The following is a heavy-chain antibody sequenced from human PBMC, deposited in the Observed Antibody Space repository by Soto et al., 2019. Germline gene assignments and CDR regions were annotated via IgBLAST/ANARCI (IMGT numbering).Heavy chain of an antibody. D-gene: IGHD1-26*01. Sequence: PSETLSLTCAVYGGSFSGYYWSWIRQPPGKGLEWIGEINHSGSTNYNPSLKSRVTISVDTSKNQFSLKLSSVTAADTAVYYCARARSRGRRIVGARGYYFDYWGQGTLVTVSS. V-gene: IGHV4-34*01. CDR1: GGSFSGYY. CDR3: ARARSRGRRIVGARGYYFDY. J-gene: IGHJ4*02. CDR2: INHSGST.